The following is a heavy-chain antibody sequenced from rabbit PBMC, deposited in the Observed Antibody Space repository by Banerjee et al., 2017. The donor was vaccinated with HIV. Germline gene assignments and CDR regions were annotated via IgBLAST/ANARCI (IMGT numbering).Heavy chain of an antibody. J-gene: IGHJ4*01. V-gene: IGHV1S40*01. D-gene: IGHD2-1*01. Sequence: QSLEESGGGLVQPEGSLTLTCTASGFSFSGSYYMCWVRQAPGKGLEWIACIAAGSSDNTYYASWAKGRFTISKTSSTTVTLQMTSLTAADTATYFCARGYDDYGYTLKLWDPGTLVTVS. CDR2: IAAGSSDNT. CDR3: ARGYDDYGYTLKL. CDR1: GFSFSGSYY.